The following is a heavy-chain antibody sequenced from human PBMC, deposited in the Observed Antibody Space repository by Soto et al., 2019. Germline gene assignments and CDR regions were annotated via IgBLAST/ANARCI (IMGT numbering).Heavy chain of an antibody. CDR3: ARDLGTYCTNGVCPYYYGMDV. J-gene: IGHJ6*02. CDR1: GYTFTSYY. V-gene: IGHV1-46*01. Sequence: ASVKVSCNASGYTFTSYYMHWVRQAPGQGLEWMGIINPSGGSTSYAQKFQGRVTMTRDTSTSTVYMELSSLRSEDTAVYYCARDLGTYCTNGVCPYYYGMDVWGQGTTVTVSS. D-gene: IGHD2-8*01. CDR2: INPSGGST.